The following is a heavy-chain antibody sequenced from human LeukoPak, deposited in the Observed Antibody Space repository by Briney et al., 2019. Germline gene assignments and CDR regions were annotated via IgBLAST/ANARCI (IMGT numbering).Heavy chain of an antibody. CDR1: GGSISSYY. J-gene: IGHJ5*02. V-gene: IGHV4-59*01. D-gene: IGHD6-19*01. CDR3: AVQWLVPGGWFDP. Sequence: SETLSLTCTVSGGSISSYYWSWIRQPPGKGLEWIGYIYYSGSTNYNPSLKSRVTISVDTSKNQFSLKLSSVTAADTAVCYCAVQWLVPGGWFDPWGQGTLVTVSS. CDR2: IYYSGST.